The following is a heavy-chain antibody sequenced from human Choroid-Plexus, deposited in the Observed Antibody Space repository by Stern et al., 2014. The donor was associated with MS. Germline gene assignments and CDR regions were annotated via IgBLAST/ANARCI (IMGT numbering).Heavy chain of an antibody. V-gene: IGHV3-30*04. Sequence: VQLVESGGGVVQPGRSLRLSCAASGFVFRRYALHWVRQAPGKGLEWVAFISYDGRDKYYTDSVKGRFTVSRDNSNNTVDLERNSLRLEDTAVYYCAKGGSGSYLDWGQGSLVTVSS. CDR1: GFVFRRYA. CDR2: ISYDGRDK. CDR3: AKGGSGSYLD. D-gene: IGHD1-26*01. J-gene: IGHJ4*02.